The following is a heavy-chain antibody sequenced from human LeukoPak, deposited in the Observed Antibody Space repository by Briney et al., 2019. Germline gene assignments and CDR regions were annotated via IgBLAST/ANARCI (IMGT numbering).Heavy chain of an antibody. CDR3: ARSRQASGLFNS. CDR2: IYDRGPA. CDR1: GYAITSGGFS. J-gene: IGHJ5*01. D-gene: IGHD3-10*01. Sequence: PSETLSLTCTASGYAITSGGFSWNWIRQPPGKGLEWIGCIYDRGPAYYNPSPKSRFTISVDRPKNQFFLNVTSLTAADTAVYYCARSRQASGLFNSWGQGTLVVVSS. V-gene: IGHV4-30-2*01.